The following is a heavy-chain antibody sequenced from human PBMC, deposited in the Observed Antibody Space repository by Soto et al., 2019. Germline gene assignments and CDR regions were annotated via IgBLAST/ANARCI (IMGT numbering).Heavy chain of an antibody. V-gene: IGHV6-1*01. CDR3: AREGQLPNYYYYYMDV. CDR2: TYYRSKWYN. Sequence: KQSQTLSLTCAISGDSVSSNSAAWNWIRQSPSRGLEWLGRTYYRSKWYNDYAVSVKSRITINPDTSKNKFSLQLNSVTPEDTAVYYCAREGQLPNYYYYYMDVWGKGTTVTVSS. J-gene: IGHJ6*03. CDR1: GDSVSSNSAA. D-gene: IGHD2-2*01.